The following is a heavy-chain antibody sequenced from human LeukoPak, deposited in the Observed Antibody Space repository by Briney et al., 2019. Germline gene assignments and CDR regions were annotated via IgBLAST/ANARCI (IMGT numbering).Heavy chain of an antibody. CDR3: SRSEPMTTGDY. V-gene: IGHV3-69-1*01. Sequence: PGGSLRLSCTAPGFPFTDHNINSVRQAPGKGLGWVSSITSDGYIYSTESRRGRFTISRDNTKNSVFLQMNDLRADDTAVYYCSRSEPMTTGDYWGQGTLVTVSS. CDR1: GFPFTDHN. D-gene: IGHD1-1*01. CDR2: ITSDGYI. J-gene: IGHJ4*02.